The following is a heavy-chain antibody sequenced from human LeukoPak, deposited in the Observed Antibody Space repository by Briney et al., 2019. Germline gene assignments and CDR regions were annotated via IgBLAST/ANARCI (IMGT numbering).Heavy chain of an antibody. CDR3: ASARGYSAYSFDY. J-gene: IGHJ4*02. D-gene: IGHD5-12*01. CDR2: MTPNSGNT. V-gene: IGHV1-8*01. CDR1: GYTFTSFD. Sequence: RASVKVSCKASGYTFTSFDINWVRQAPGQGLEWMGWMTPNSGNTGYAQKFQGRVTMTRNTSISTAYMELSSLRSEDTATYYCASARGYSAYSFDYWGQGTLVTVSS.